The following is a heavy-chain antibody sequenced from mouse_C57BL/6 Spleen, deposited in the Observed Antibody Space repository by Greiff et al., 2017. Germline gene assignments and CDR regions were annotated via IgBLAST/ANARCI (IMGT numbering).Heavy chain of an antibody. J-gene: IGHJ4*01. D-gene: IGHD1-1*01. CDR1: GYTFTDYN. CDR3: ARPYGSSQGYYAMDY. CDR2: INPNNGGT. V-gene: IGHV1-18*01. Sequence: EVMLVESGPELVKPGASVKIPCKASGYTFTDYNMDWVKQSHGKSLEWIGDINPNNGGTIYNQKFKGKATLTVDKSSSTAYMELRSLTSEDTAVYYCARPYGSSQGYYAMDYWGQGTSVTVSS.